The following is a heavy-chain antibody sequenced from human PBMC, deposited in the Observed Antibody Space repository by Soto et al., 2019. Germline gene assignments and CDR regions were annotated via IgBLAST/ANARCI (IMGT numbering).Heavy chain of an antibody. CDR2: IIPIFGTA. J-gene: IGHJ6*02. Sequence: QVQLVQSGAEVKKPGSSVKVSCKASGGTFSSYAISWVRQAPGQGLEWMGGIIPIFGTANYAQKFQGRVTITADEYTSTAYMELSSLRSEDTAVYYCARDPVIAARPPAADYYYYYGMDVWGQGTTVTVSS. CDR3: ARDPVIAARPPAADYYYYYGMDV. CDR1: GGTFSSYA. V-gene: IGHV1-69*01. D-gene: IGHD6-6*01.